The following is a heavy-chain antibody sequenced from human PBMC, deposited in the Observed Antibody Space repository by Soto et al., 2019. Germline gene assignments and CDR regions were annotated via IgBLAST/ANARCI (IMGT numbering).Heavy chain of an antibody. V-gene: IGHV1-69*12. CDR2: LIPIFGTA. CDR1: GGTFSSYA. D-gene: IGHD3-10*01. CDR3: ARDWRFGELPPEYLYYDYYGMDV. J-gene: IGHJ6*02. Sequence: QVQLVQSGAEVKKPGSSVKVSCKASGGTFSSYAISWVRQAPGQGLEWMGGLIPIFGTANYAQKFQGSVTITADESTSTAYMELSSLRSEDTAVYYGARDWRFGELPPEYLYYDYYGMDVWGQGTTVTVSS.